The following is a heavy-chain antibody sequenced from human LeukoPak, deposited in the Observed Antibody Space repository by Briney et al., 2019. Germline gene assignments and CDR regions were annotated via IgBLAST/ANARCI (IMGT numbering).Heavy chain of an antibody. V-gene: IGHV3-23*01. CDR1: GFTFNTYV. J-gene: IGHJ4*02. D-gene: IGHD3-10*01. CDR2: ISGSGENT. Sequence: PGGSLRLSCAASGFTFNTYVMTWVRQALGKGLEWVSAISGSGENTYYTDSVKGRFTISSDTSKNTLYLQMNSLRAEDTAVYYCARDLSPVVRASPMGYWGQGTVVTVSS. CDR3: ARDLSPVVRASPMGY.